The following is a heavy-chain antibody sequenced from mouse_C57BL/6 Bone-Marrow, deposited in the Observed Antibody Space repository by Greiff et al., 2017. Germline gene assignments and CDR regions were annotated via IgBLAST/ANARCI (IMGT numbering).Heavy chain of an antibody. V-gene: IGHV5-9-1*02. CDR2: ISSGGDYI. J-gene: IGHJ4*01. Sequence: EVMLVESGEGLEKPGGSLKLSCAASGFTFSSYAMSWVRQTPEKRLEWVAYISSGGDYIYYADTVKGRFTISRDNARNTLYLQMSSLKSEDTAMYYCTRDSWLLRNYAMDYWGQGTSVTVSS. D-gene: IGHD2-3*01. CDR3: TRDSWLLRNYAMDY. CDR1: GFTFSSYA.